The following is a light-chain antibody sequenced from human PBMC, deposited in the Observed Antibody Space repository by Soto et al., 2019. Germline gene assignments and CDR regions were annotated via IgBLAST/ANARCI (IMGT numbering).Light chain of an antibody. Sequence: EIVMTQSPGTLSMSPGERVTLSCRASQSVRNNLAWYQQKPGQGPRLLIYDASTRATGIPARFSGSGSGTEFTLTISSLQSEDFAVYYCQQCNDWPWTFGQGTKVEIK. CDR1: QSVRNN. CDR2: DAS. J-gene: IGKJ1*01. V-gene: IGKV3-15*01. CDR3: QQCNDWPWT.